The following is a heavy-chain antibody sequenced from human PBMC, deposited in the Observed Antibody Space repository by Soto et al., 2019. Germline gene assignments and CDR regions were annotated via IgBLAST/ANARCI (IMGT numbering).Heavy chain of an antibody. J-gene: IGHJ4*02. D-gene: IGHD2-21*02. V-gene: IGHV3-23*01. CDR3: AKDDFTDRGDDYFDY. Sequence: VGSLRLSCAASGFSFTNFAMSWVRQAPGKGLEWVAGIGASGDITWYADSVKGRLSISRDNSKNTLYLQLNSLRFEDTAVYYCAKDDFTDRGDDYFDYWGPGTLVTVSS. CDR1: GFSFTNFA. CDR2: IGASGDIT.